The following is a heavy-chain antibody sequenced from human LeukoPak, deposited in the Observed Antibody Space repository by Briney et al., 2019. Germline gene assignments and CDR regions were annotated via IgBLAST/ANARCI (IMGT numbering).Heavy chain of an antibody. CDR1: GFTFSSHW. Sequence: PGGSLRLSCVGSGFTFSSHWMDWVRQAPGKGLEWVAHIKPDGSQTYYVDSVKGRFTVSRDNAKNSLYLHIGSLRAEDTATYYCARLPLGSWGWFDPWGQGTLVTVSS. V-gene: IGHV3-7*01. CDR3: ARLPLGSWGWFDP. D-gene: IGHD6-13*01. CDR2: IKPDGSQT. J-gene: IGHJ5*02.